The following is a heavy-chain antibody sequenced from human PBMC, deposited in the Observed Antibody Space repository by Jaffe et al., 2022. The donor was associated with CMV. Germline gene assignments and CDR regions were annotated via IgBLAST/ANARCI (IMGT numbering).Heavy chain of an antibody. V-gene: IGHV3-15*01. CDR2: IKSKTDGGTT. CDR1: GFTFSNVW. J-gene: IGHJ4*02. CDR3: ITEGGRGWYGYFDF. Sequence: EVQLVQSGGGLVNPGGSLRLSCAASGFTFSNVWMSWVRQAPGKGLEWVGRIKSKTDGGTTDYAAPVKGRFTISRDDSKYILYLQMDSLKTEDTAVYYCITEGGRGWYGYFDFWGQGILVTVSS. D-gene: IGHD6-19*01.